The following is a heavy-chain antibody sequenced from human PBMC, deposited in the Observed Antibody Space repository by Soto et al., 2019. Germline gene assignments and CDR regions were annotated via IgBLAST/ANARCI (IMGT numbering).Heavy chain of an antibody. Sequence: QVQLQESGPGLVKPSQTLSLTCTVSGGSISSGGYYWSWIRQHPGKGLEWIGYIYYSGSTYYNPSLKSGVTISVDTSKNQVSLKLSSVTAADTAVYYCARDGAAAGPLYWFGPRGQGTLVTVSS. V-gene: IGHV4-31*03. CDR2: IYYSGST. J-gene: IGHJ5*02. D-gene: IGHD6-13*01. CDR1: GGSISSGGYY. CDR3: ARDGAAAGPLYWFGP.